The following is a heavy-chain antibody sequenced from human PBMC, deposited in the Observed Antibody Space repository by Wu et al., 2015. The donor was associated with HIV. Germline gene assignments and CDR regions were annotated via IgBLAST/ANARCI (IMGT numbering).Heavy chain of an antibody. V-gene: IGHV1-2*02. CDR2: THVNTGGT. J-gene: IGHJ3*02. CDR3: TRDELFRVDDAFDM. CDR1: GYTFTDYF. D-gene: IGHD3-10*01. Sequence: QVHLVQSGAEVKKPGASVKVSCKASGYTFTDYFVHWVRQAPGQNFEWMGWTHVNTGGTEYAPKFQGRVTMTRDTSISTAYIELSGLTSDDTAVYYCTRDELFRVDDAFDMWGQGTLVTVSS.